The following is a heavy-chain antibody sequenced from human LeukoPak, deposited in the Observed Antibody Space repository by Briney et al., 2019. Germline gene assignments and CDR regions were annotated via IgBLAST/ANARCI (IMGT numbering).Heavy chain of an antibody. CDR2: IYYSGST. CDR3: ARAHYYDRTIQH. J-gene: IGHJ1*01. V-gene: IGHV4-59*01. Sequence: SETLSLTCSVSGGSISSYYWSWIRQPPGKGLEWIGYIYYSGSTNYNPSLKSRVTISVDTSKNQFSLKLSSVTAADTAVYYCARAHYYDRTIQHWGQGTLVTVSS. CDR1: GGSISSYY. D-gene: IGHD3-22*01.